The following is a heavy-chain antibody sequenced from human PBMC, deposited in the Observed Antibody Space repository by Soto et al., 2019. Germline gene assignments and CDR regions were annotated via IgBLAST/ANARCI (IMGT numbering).Heavy chain of an antibody. Sequence: EVQLVESGGGLIQPGGSLRLSCAASGFTVSSNYMSWVRQAPGKGLEWVSVIYSGGSTYYADSVKGRFTTSRDNSKNTLYLQMNSLRGEDTAVYYCARDRVESGYPEYFQHWGKGTLVTVSS. CDR2: IYSGGST. V-gene: IGHV3-53*01. CDR1: GFTVSSNY. J-gene: IGHJ1*01. D-gene: IGHD3-22*01. CDR3: ARDRVESGYPEYFQH.